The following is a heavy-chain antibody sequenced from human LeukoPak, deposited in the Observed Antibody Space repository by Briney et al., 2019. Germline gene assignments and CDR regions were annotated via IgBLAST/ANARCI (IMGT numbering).Heavy chain of an antibody. Sequence: GESLKISCKASGYKFTGYWIGWVRQMPGKGLEWMGIMFPDDSDTRYSPSFQGQVTISADKSISTAYLQWSSLKASDTAMYYCARSQWPFDFDYWGQGTLVTVSS. CDR1: GYKFTGYW. CDR3: ARSQWPFDFDY. D-gene: IGHD6-19*01. J-gene: IGHJ4*02. CDR2: MFPDDSDT. V-gene: IGHV5-51*01.